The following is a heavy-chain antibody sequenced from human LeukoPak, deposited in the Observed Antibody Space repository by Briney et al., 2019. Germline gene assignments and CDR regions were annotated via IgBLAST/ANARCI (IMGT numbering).Heavy chain of an antibody. D-gene: IGHD3-10*01. CDR3: ARNYGSGRGSWFDP. Sequence: ASVKVSCKASGYTFTSYAMNWVRQAPGQGLEWMGWINTNTGNPTYAQGFTGRFVFSLDTSVSTAYLQISSLKAENTAVYYCARNYGSGRGSWFDPWGQGTLVTVSS. J-gene: IGHJ5*02. CDR2: INTNTGNP. V-gene: IGHV7-4-1*02. CDR1: GYTFTSYA.